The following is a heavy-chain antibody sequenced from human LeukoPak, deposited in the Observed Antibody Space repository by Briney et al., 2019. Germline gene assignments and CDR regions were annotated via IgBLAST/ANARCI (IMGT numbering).Heavy chain of an antibody. J-gene: IGHJ4*02. Sequence: PSETLSLTCTVSGGSISSSSYYWGCIRQPPGKGLEWIGSIYYSGSTYYNPSLKSQVTISVDTSKNQFSLKLSSVTAADTAVYYCARHDISYGYVTYFDYWGQGTLVTVSS. V-gene: IGHV4-39*01. CDR2: IYYSGST. CDR1: GGSISSSSYY. CDR3: ARHDISYGYVTYFDY. D-gene: IGHD5-18*01.